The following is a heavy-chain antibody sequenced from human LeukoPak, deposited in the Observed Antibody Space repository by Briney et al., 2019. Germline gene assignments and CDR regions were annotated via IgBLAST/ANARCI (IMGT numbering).Heavy chain of an antibody. Sequence: GGSLRLSCAASGFTFSSYSMNWVRQAPGKGLEWVSYISSSSSTIYYADSVKGRFTISRDNAKNSLYLQMNSLRAEDTAVYYCARTYSGSYDAFDIWGQGTMVTVSS. CDR3: ARTYSGSYDAFDI. CDR2: ISSSSSTI. D-gene: IGHD1-26*01. V-gene: IGHV3-48*01. J-gene: IGHJ3*02. CDR1: GFTFSSYS.